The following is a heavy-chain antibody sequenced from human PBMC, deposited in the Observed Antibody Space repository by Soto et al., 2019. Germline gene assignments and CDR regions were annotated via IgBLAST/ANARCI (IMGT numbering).Heavy chain of an antibody. V-gene: IGHV4-34*01. J-gene: IGHJ4*02. CDR3: ARRYGWLYFDY. CDR1: GGSFSGYY. Sequence: TSETLSLTCAVYGGSFSGYYWTWIRQPPGTGLEWIGEINHSGSTNYNPSLKSRVTISVDTSRNQFSLKLTSVTAADTAVYYCARRYGWLYFDYWGQGSLVTVSS. CDR2: INHSGST. D-gene: IGHD6-19*01.